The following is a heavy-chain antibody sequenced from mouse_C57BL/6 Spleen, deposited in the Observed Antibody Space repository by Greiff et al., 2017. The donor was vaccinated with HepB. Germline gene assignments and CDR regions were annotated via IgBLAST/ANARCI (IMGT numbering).Heavy chain of an antibody. CDR1: GYTFTSYG. CDR2: IYPRSGNT. Sequence: QVHVKQSGAELARPGASVKLSCKASGYTFTSYGISWVKQRTGQGLEWIGEIYPRSGNTYYNEKFKGKATLTADKSSSTAYMELRSLTSEDSAVYFCPITTVVEGYYFDYWGQGTTLTVSS. D-gene: IGHD1-1*01. V-gene: IGHV1-81*01. J-gene: IGHJ2*01. CDR3: PITTVVEGYYFDY.